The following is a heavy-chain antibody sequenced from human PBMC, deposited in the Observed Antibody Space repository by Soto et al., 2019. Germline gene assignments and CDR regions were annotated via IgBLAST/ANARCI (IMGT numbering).Heavy chain of an antibody. CDR2: ISVYSGST. V-gene: IGHV1-18*04. CDR3: ARDSWGLAVPDYHYYAMDV. Sequence: QVQLVQSGAEVKKPGASVRVSCEASGYTFTSYGISWVRQAPGQGLEWMGWISVYSGSTNYAQKLQGRVTMTTDRSTRAVYMESRSLRSDDTAVYYCARDSWGLAVPDYHYYAMDVWGQGTTVTV. D-gene: IGHD6-19*01. CDR1: GYTFTSYG. J-gene: IGHJ6*02.